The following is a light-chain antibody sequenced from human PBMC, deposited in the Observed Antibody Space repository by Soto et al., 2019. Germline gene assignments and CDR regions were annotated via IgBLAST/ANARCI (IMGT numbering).Light chain of an antibody. V-gene: IGKV3D-15*01. J-gene: IGKJ1*01. CDR1: QSVSSN. CDR2: GAS. Sequence: EIVLTQSPATLSLSPGERATLSCRASQSVSSNYLAWYQQRPGQAPRLLIYGASSRATGIPDRFSGSGSGTEFTLTISSPQSEDFAVYYCQQYNNWPTWTFGQGTKVDIK. CDR3: QQYNNWPTWT.